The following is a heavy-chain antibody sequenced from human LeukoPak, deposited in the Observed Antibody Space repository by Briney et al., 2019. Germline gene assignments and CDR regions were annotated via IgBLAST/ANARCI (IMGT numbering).Heavy chain of an antibody. CDR1: GFTFSSYG. CDR3: AKDFGSSWYMDAFDV. Sequence: GRSLRLSCAASGFTFSSYGMHWVRQAPGKGLEWVAVISYDGSNKYYGDSVKGRFTISRDNSKNTLHLQMNSLRAEDTAVYYCAKDFGSSWYMDAFDVWGQGTMVIVSS. CDR2: ISYDGSNK. D-gene: IGHD6-13*01. V-gene: IGHV3-30*18. J-gene: IGHJ3*01.